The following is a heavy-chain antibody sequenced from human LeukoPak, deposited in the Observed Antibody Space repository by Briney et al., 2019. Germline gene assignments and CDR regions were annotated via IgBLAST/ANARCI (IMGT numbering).Heavy chain of an antibody. CDR1: GFTFSDNY. Sequence: GGSLRLSCTASGFTFSDNYMSWIRQAPGKGLEWISYISSSDTMYYADSVKGRFTISRDNAKNSLYLQMNSLRAEDTAVYYCAELGITMIGGVWGKGTTVTISS. V-gene: IGHV3-11*04. CDR3: AELGITMIGGV. D-gene: IGHD3-10*02. CDR2: ISSSDTM. J-gene: IGHJ6*04.